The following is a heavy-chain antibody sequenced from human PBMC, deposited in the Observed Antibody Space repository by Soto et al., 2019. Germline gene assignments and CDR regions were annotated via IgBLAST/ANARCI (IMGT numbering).Heavy chain of an antibody. D-gene: IGHD3-3*01. CDR3: AGGNFDFWSWYFNWFHP. CDR1: GYTFTSYG. CDR2: ISAYNGNT. Sequence: QVQLVQSGAEVKKPGASVKVSCKASGYTFTSYGISWVRQAPGQGLEWMGWISAYNGNTNYAQKLQGRVTMTTDTTKSTAYMEPRSLRTGDTAVYYCAGGNFDFWSWYFNWFHPWGQGTLVTVSS. V-gene: IGHV1-18*04. J-gene: IGHJ5*02.